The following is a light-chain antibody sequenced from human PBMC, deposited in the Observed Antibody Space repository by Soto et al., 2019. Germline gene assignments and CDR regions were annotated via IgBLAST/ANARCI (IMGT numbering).Light chain of an antibody. CDR1: QGISNY. J-gene: IGKJ1*01. Sequence: DIQMTQSPSSLSASVGDRVTITCRASQGISNYLAWYQQKPGKVPKLLIYAASTLQSGVPSRFSGSGSGTDFTLPISSLQPEYVATYYCQKYNSAPRTFGQGTKVEIK. CDR2: AAS. V-gene: IGKV1-27*01. CDR3: QKYNSAPRT.